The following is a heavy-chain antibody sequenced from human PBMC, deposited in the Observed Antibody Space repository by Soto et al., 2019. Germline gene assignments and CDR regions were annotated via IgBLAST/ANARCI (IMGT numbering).Heavy chain of an antibody. D-gene: IGHD2-15*01. V-gene: IGHV4-39*01. CDR2: IDYNGVT. Sequence: PSETLSLTCTVSGGSIYRSGYYWGWIRQPPGRGLEWIGNIDYNGVTYSNPSLKSRVTISRDTSKNQLSLKLTSVTAADTALYYCAKVLVGANGHIDSDSWGPGTLVTVSS. CDR1: GGSIYRSGYY. J-gene: IGHJ4*02. CDR3: AKVLVGANGHIDSDS.